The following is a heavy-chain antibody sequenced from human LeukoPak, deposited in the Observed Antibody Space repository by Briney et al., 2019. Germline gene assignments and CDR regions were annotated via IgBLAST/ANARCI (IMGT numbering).Heavy chain of an antibody. CDR1: GYTFTGYY. J-gene: IGHJ3*02. V-gene: IGHV1-2*06. CDR2: IDPNSGGT. CDR3: ARRYGSAHGGAFDI. D-gene: IGHD3-10*01. Sequence: ASVKVSCKASGYTFTGYYIHWVRQAPGQGLEWMGRIDPNSGGTNYAQKFQGRVTMTRDTSISTGYMELSRLRSDDTAAYYCARRYGSAHGGAFDIWGQGTMVTVSS.